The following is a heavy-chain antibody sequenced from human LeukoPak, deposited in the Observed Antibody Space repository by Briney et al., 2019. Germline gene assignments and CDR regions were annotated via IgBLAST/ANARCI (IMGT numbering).Heavy chain of an antibody. D-gene: IGHD2-8*02. CDR2: IYYSGNT. CDR3: ATTGYYYYVDV. CDR1: AGYVSSGGYY. V-gene: IGHV4-31*03. Sequence: SQTLSLTCTVSAGYVSSGGYYWSWIRQHPGKGLEWIGNIYYSGNTYYNPSLQSRLTISLDTSTNQSSLKLGSVTAADTAVYYCATTGYYYYVDVWGKGTTVTVSS. J-gene: IGHJ6*03.